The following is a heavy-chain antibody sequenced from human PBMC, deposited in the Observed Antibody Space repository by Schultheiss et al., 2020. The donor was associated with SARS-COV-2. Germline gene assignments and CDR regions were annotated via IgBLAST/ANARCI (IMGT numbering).Heavy chain of an antibody. V-gene: IGHV4-59*12. CDR3: ARVIDSSSWYVNWFDP. J-gene: IGHJ5*02. Sequence: SETLSLTCTVSGGSISSYYWSWIRQPPGKGLEWIGSIYHSGSTNYNPSLKSRVTISVDTSKNQFSLKLSSVTAADTAVYYCARVIDSSSWYVNWFDPWGQGTLVTVSS. CDR1: GGSISSYY. CDR2: IYHSGST. D-gene: IGHD6-13*01.